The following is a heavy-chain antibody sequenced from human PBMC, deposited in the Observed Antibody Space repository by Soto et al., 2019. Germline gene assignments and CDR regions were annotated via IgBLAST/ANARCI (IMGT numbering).Heavy chain of an antibody. CDR2: IKQDGSEK. CDR3: AREVRRVVVVPAASNWFDP. D-gene: IGHD2-2*01. V-gene: IGHV3-7*01. CDR1: GFTFSSYW. Sequence: GGSLRLSCAASGFTFSSYWMSWVRQAPGKGLEWVANIKQDGSEKYYVDSVKGRFTISRDNAKNSLYLQMNSLRAEDTAVYYCAREVRRVVVVPAASNWFDPWGQGTLVTVSS. J-gene: IGHJ5*02.